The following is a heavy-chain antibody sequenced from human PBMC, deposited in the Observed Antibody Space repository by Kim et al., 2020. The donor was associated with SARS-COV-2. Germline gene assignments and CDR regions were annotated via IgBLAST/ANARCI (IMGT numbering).Heavy chain of an antibody. CDR2: INTNSGGT. V-gene: IGHV1-2*02. Sequence: ASVKVSCKASGYAFTDYYVHWVRQAPGQGLEWMGWINTNSGGTNYAQKFQGRVTMTRDTSISTAYMELSRLRSDDTAMYYCAREDAQGAFDMWGQGTVVTVSS. J-gene: IGHJ3*02. CDR3: AREDAQGAFDM. CDR1: GYAFTDYY.